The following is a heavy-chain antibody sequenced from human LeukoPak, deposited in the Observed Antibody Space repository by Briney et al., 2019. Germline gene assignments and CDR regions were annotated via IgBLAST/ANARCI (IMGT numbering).Heavy chain of an antibody. CDR3: ARGSKSYGDYIRSRIHYFDY. V-gene: IGHV3-30*04. CDR1: GFTFSSYA. Sequence: GGSLRLSCAASGFTFSSYAMHWVRQPPGKGLEWVAVISYDGSNKYYADSEKGRFTISRDNSKNTLYLQMNSLRAEDTAVYYCARGSKSYGDYIRSRIHYFDYWGQGTLVTVSS. CDR2: ISYDGSNK. D-gene: IGHD4-17*01. J-gene: IGHJ4*02.